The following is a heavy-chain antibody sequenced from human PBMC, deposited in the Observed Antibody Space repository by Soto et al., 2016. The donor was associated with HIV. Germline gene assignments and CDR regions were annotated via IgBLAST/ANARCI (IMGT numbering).Heavy chain of an antibody. CDR1: GYIFNDYG. CDR3: ARSEMSASRFDL. V-gene: IGHV1-18*01. Sequence: QVKLMQSGAEVKKSGTSVKVSCKASGYIFNDYGFSWVRQAPGQGLEWVGWISNYNGHTEYAQKFQGRVSMTTDTSTTTGFMELRNLISEDTALYYCARSEMSASRFDLWGQGTLVGVSS. J-gene: IGHJ5*02. CDR2: ISNYNGHT.